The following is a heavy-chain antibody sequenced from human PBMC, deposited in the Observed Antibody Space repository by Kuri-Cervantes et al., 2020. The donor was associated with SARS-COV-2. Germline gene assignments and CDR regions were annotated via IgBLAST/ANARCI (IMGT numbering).Heavy chain of an antibody. CDR2: IRSKAYGGTT. V-gene: IGHV3-49*04. CDR3: TRDTSGGYYYYYMDV. CDR1: GFTFGDYA. J-gene: IGHJ6*03. D-gene: IGHD2-15*01. Sequence: SCTASGFTFGDYAMSWVRQAPGKGLEWVGFIRSKAYGGTTEYAASVKGRFTISRDDSKSIAYLQMNSLKTEDTAVYYCTRDTSGGYYYYYMDVWGKGTTVTVSS.